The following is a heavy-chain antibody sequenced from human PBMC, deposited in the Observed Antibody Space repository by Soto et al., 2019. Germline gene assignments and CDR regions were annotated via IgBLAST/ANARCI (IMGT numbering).Heavy chain of an antibody. CDR1: GFTFSSYA. CDR3: ASGAQRYCSSTSCYHDYYYMDV. V-gene: IGHV3-64*01. D-gene: IGHD2-2*01. Sequence: GESLKISCAASGFTFSSYAMHWVRQAPGKGLEYVSAISSNGGSTYYANSVKGRFTISRDNSKNTLYLQMGSLRAEDMAVYYCASGAQRYCSSTSCYHDYYYMDVWGKGTTVTVSS. CDR2: ISSNGGST. J-gene: IGHJ6*03.